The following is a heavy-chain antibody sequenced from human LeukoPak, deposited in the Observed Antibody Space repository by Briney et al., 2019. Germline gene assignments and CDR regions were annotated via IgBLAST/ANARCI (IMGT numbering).Heavy chain of an antibody. D-gene: IGHD6-13*01. Sequence: VKVSCKASGYTFTGYYMHWVRQAPGQGLEWMGWINPNSGGTNYAQKFQGRVTMTRDTSISTAYVELSRLRSDDTAVYYCVRAYERQLANNWFDPWGQGTLVTVSS. CDR2: INPNSGGT. J-gene: IGHJ5*02. CDR3: VRAYERQLANNWFDP. V-gene: IGHV1-2*02. CDR1: GYTFTGYY.